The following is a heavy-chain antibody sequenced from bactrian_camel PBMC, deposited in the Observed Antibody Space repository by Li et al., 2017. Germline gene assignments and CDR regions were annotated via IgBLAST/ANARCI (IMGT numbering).Heavy chain of an antibody. J-gene: IGHJ4*01. CDR2: VTINGHNT. D-gene: IGHD1*01. V-gene: IGHV3S31*01. CDR3: AAEATTSCTLSTTFTY. Sequence: DVQLVESGGGSVQTGGSLRLSCEASGYTDGDYCMAWLRQVPGKEREGVAAVTINGHNTYFADSVKGRFTISENNANNTVYLHMNSLKPEDTATYFCAAEATTSCTLSTTFTYWGQGTQVTVS. CDR1: GYTDGDYC.